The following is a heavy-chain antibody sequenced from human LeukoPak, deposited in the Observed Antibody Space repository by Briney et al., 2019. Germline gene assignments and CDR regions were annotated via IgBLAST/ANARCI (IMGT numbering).Heavy chain of an antibody. J-gene: IGHJ2*01. V-gene: IGHV1-18*01. CDR3: ARDGGQQLVVWYLDL. Sequence: ASVKVSCKASGYTFTSYGISWVRQAPGQGLEWMGWISAYNGNTNYAQKLQGRVTMTTDTSTSTAYMELRSLRSDDTAVYYCARDGGQQLVVWYLDLWGRGTLVTVSS. CDR2: ISAYNGNT. D-gene: IGHD6-13*01. CDR1: GYTFTSYG.